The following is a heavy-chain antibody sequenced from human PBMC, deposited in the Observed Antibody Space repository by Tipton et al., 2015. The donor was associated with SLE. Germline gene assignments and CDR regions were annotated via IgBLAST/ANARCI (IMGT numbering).Heavy chain of an antibody. CDR1: GGSFSGYY. CDR2: INHSGST. D-gene: IGHD7-27*01. Sequence: LRLSCAVYGGSFSGYYWSWIRQPPGKGLEWIGEINHSGSTNYNPSLKSRVTVSVDTSKNQFSLKLSSVTAADTAVYYRAGQLGADAFDIWGQGTMVTVSS. J-gene: IGHJ3*02. CDR3: AGQLGADAFDI. V-gene: IGHV4-34*01.